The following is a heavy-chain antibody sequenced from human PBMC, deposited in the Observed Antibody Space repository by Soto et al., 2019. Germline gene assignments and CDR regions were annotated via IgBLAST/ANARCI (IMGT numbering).Heavy chain of an antibody. D-gene: IGHD6-13*01. CDR1: GCTFTTSY. J-gene: IGHJ4*02. CDR2: INPRDGST. CDR3: AMSTTWYWAYFDF. Sequence: ASVKVSCKASGCTFTTSYMHWVRQAPGQGLEWVGIINPRDGSTSYAQNFRGRVTMTGDTSTSTVYMELSSLRFEDTAVYYCAMSTTWYWAYFDFWGKGTLVTVSS. V-gene: IGHV1-46*01.